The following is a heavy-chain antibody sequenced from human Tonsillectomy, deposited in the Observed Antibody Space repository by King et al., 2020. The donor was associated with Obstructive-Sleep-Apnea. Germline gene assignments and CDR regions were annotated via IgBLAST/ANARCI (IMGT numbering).Heavy chain of an antibody. CDR2: MYNSGST. CDR3: ARHGWFGDLYHWFDP. Sequence: LQLQESGPGLVKPSETLSLTCTVTGDSISSYYWSWIRQPPGKGLEWIGYMYNSGSTNYHPSLKSRVTISVDTSKNQFSLKLSSVTAADTAVYYCARHGWFGDLYHWFDPWGQGTLVTVAS. CDR1: GDSISSYY. D-gene: IGHD3-10*01. V-gene: IGHV4-59*08. J-gene: IGHJ5*02.